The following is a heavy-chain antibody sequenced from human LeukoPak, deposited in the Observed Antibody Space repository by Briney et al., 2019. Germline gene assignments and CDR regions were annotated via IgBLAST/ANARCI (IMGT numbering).Heavy chain of an antibody. D-gene: IGHD5-12*01. Sequence: PGGSLRLSCAASGFTFSSYEMNWVRQAPGKGLEWVAVISYDGTYKYYEDSVKGRFTISRDNSKNTLFLQMNSLRTEDTAVYYCAKDLRWRVATILPAIDSWGQGALVTVSS. CDR2: ISYDGTYK. CDR1: GFTFSSYE. V-gene: IGHV3-30*18. J-gene: IGHJ4*02. CDR3: AKDLRWRVATILPAIDS.